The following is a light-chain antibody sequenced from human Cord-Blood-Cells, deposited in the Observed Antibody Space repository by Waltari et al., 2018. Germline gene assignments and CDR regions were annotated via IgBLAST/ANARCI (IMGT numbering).Light chain of an antibody. J-gene: IGLJ1*01. V-gene: IGLV2-14*01. CDR1: SSDVGGYNY. CDR2: YVN. Sequence: QSALTQPASVSGSPGQSITISCTGTSSDVGGYNYVSWYQQHPGKAPKLMIYYVNNRPSGVSNRFSVSNSGNTASLTFSGLQAEDEADHYCSSYTSSSTLVFGTGTKVTVL. CDR3: SSYTSSSTLV.